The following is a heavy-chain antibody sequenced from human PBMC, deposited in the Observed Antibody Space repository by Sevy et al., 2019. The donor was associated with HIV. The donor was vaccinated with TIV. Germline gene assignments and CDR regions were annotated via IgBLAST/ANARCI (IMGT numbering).Heavy chain of an antibody. V-gene: IGHV1-24*01. CDR3: ATDLPDDDETSGGLDY. CDR2: FDPEDDKN. D-gene: IGHD3-22*01. CDR1: GFTFSELS. J-gene: IGHJ4*01. Sequence: ASVKVSCKVSGFTFSELSMHWVRQTPEGLEWMGGFDPEDDKNIYAQKFQGRVTMTEDTSTDTAYMELWSLRSEDTAVYYCATDLPDDDETSGGLDYWGHGTLVTVSS.